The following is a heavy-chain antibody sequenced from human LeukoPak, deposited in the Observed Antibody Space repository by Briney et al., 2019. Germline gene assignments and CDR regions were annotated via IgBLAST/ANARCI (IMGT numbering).Heavy chain of an antibody. CDR2: INPSGGST. Sequence: ASVKVSCKASGYTFTSYYMHWVRQAPGQGLEWMGIINPSGGSTSYAQKFQGRVTMTRDTSTSTVYMELSSLRSEDTAVYYCARDSVVVPAAIFYYYYYGMDVWGQGTTVTVSS. D-gene: IGHD2-2*01. CDR3: ARDSVVVPAAIFYYYYYGMDV. J-gene: IGHJ6*02. CDR1: GYTFTSYY. V-gene: IGHV1-46*01.